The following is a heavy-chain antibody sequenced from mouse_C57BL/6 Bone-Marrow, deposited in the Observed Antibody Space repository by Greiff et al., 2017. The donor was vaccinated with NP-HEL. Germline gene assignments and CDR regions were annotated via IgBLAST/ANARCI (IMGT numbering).Heavy chain of an antibody. J-gene: IGHJ3*01. Sequence: EVQVVESGGGLVKPGGSLKLSCAASGFTFSSYAMSWVRQTPEKRLEWVATISDGGSYTYYPDNVKGRFTLSRDNAKNNLYLQMSHLNSEDTAIYYCAIARRWLLRGFAYWGQGTLVTVSA. D-gene: IGHD2-3*01. CDR2: ISDGGSYT. CDR3: AIARRWLLRGFAY. CDR1: GFTFSSYA. V-gene: IGHV5-4*01.